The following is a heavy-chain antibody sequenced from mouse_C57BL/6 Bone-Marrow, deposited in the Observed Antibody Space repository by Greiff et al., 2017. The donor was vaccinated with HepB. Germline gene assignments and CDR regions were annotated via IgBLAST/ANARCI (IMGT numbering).Heavy chain of an antibody. V-gene: IGHV5-6*01. J-gene: IGHJ1*03. D-gene: IGHD2-4*01. CDR3: ARHYDYSYWYFDV. CDR1: GFTFSSYG. Sequence: EVKVVESGGDLVKPGGSLKLSCAASGFTFSSYGMSWVRQTPDKRLEWVATISSGGSYTYYPDSVKGRFTISRDNAKNTLYLQMSSLKSEDTAMYYCARHYDYSYWYFDVWGTGTTVTVSS. CDR2: ISSGGSYT.